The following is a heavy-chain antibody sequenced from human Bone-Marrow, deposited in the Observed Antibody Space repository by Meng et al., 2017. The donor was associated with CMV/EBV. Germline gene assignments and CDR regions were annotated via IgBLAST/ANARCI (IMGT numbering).Heavy chain of an antibody. CDR1: GGSISSYY. CDR2: IYYSGST. J-gene: IGHJ6*02. Sequence: SETLSLTCTVSGGSISSYYWSWIRQPPGKGLEWIGYIYYSGSTNYNPSLKSRVTISVDTSKNQFSLKLSSVTAADTAVYYCAIGYCSSTSCYRGYGMYVWGQGTTVTVSS. D-gene: IGHD2-2*02. V-gene: IGHV4-59*01. CDR3: AIGYCSSTSCYRGYGMYV.